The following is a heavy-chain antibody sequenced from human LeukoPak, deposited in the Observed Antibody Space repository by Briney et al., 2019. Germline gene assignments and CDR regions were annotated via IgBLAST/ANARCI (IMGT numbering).Heavy chain of an antibody. CDR1: GGSFSGYY. J-gene: IGHJ5*02. CDR3: ARVDGARFDP. CDR2: INHSGST. V-gene: IGHV4-34*01. Sequence: SETLSLTCAVYGGSFSGYYGSWIRQPPGKGLEWIGEINHSGSTNYNPSLKSRVTISVDTSKNQFSLKLSSVTVADTAVYYCARVDGARFDPWGQGTLVTVSS. D-gene: IGHD1-26*01.